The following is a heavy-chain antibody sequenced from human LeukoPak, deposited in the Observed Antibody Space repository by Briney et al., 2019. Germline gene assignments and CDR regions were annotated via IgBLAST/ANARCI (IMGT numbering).Heavy chain of an antibody. CDR1: EFIFSNYW. V-gene: IGHV3-7*03. CDR2: IKQDGSEK. J-gene: IGHJ4*02. CDR3: ARGTVGGSYFDY. D-gene: IGHD1-26*01. Sequence: SGGSLRLSCAASEFIFSNYWMSWVRQAPGKGLEWVANIKQDGSEKYFVDSVKGRFTISRDNAKNSLYLQMNSLRAEDTAVYYCARGTVGGSYFDYWGQGTLVTVSS.